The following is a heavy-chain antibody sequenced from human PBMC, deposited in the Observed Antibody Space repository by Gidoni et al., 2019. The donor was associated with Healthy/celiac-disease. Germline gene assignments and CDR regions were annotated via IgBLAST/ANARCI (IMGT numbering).Heavy chain of an antibody. CDR3: ARGLGAQGY. V-gene: IGHV4-34*01. J-gene: IGHJ4*02. CDR2: INHSGST. D-gene: IGHD7-27*01. CDR1: GGSFSGYY. Sequence: QVQLQQWGAGLLKPSETLSLTCAVYGGSFSGYYWSWIRQPPGKGLEWSGEINHSGSTNYNPSLKSRVTISVDTYKNQVSLKLSSGTAADTAVYYCARGLGAQGYWGQGTLVTVSS.